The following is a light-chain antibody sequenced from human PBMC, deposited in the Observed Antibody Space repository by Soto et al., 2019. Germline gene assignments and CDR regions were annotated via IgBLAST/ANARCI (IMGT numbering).Light chain of an antibody. CDR1: QSASNNY. J-gene: IGKJ1*01. V-gene: IGKV3-20*01. CDR2: GAS. Sequence: ESVLTQSPGTLSLSPGERATLSCRASQSASNNYLAWYQQKPGQPPRLLIYGASNRATGIPDRFSGSGSGTDFTLTISRLEPEDFAVYYCQQYGSSGTFGQGTKVDIK. CDR3: QQYGSSGT.